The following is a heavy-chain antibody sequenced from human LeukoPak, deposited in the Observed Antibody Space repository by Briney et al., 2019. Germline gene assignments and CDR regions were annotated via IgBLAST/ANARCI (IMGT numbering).Heavy chain of an antibody. CDR1: GGTFSSYA. Sequence: SVKVSCKASGGTFSSYAISWVRQAPGQGLEWMGGIIPISGTANYAQKFQGRVTITADESTSTAYMELSSLRSEDTAVYYCARGLGIAAMSYFDYWGQGTLVTVSS. D-gene: IGHD2-2*01. CDR3: ARGLGIAAMSYFDY. CDR2: IIPISGTA. J-gene: IGHJ4*02. V-gene: IGHV1-69*01.